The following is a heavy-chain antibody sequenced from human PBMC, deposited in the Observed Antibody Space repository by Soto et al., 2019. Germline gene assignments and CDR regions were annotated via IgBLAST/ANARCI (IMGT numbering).Heavy chain of an antibody. CDR2: IKQDGSEK. CDR1: GFTFSSCW. Sequence: PGESLKISCAASGFTFSSCWMSWVRQAPGKGLEWVANIKQDGSEKYYVDSVKGRFTISRDNAKNSLYLQMNSLRAENTAVYYCARNRSGYDFYYYYYYYMDGWGKGTTVTVSS. CDR3: ARNRSGYDFYYYYYYYMDG. D-gene: IGHD5-12*01. V-gene: IGHV3-7*01. J-gene: IGHJ6*03.